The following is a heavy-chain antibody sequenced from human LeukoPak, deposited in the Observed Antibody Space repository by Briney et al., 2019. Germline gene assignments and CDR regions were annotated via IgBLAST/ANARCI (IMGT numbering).Heavy chain of an antibody. CDR3: AKDAVKYSTSWYHGSAFDY. CDR1: GFTFSICA. J-gene: IGHJ4*02. D-gene: IGHD6-13*01. Sequence: GGSLRLSCAASGFTFSICAMSWVRQAPGKGLEWVSAISGSGGSTYYADSVKGRFTISRDNSKNTLYLQMNSLRAEDTAVYYCAKDAVKYSTSWYHGSAFDYWGQGTLVTVSS. CDR2: ISGSGGST. V-gene: IGHV3-23*01.